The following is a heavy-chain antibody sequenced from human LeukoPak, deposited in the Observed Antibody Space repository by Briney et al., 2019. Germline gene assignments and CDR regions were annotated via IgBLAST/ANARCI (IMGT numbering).Heavy chain of an antibody. V-gene: IGHV5-10-1*01. CDR1: GYSFTSYW. D-gene: IGHD6-19*01. CDR3: ARHYISGWYWVDY. CDR2: IDPSDSYT. J-gene: IGHJ4*02. Sequence: GESLKISCEGSGYSFTSYWISWVRQMPGKGLEWMGRIDPSDSYTNYSPSFQGHVTISTDKSLSTAYLQWSSLKASDTAIYYCARHYISGWYWVDYWGQGTLFTVSS.